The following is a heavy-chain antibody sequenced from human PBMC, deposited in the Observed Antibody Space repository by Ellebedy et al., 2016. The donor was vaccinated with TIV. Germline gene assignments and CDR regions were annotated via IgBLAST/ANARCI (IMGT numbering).Heavy chain of an antibody. D-gene: IGHD1-26*01. CDR1: GYTFTSYG. CDR3: ATSRIVGATTLLVFDY. CDR2: ISAYNGNT. J-gene: IGHJ4*02. Sequence: ASVKVSCXASGYTFTSYGISWVRQAPGQGLEWMGWISAYNGNTNYAQKLQGRVTITADESTSTAYMELSSLRSEDTAVYYCATSRIVGATTLLVFDYWGQGTLVTVSS. V-gene: IGHV1-18*04.